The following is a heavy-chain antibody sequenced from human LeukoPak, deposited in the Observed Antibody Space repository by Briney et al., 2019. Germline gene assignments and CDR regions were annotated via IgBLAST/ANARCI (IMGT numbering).Heavy chain of an antibody. Sequence: GASVKVSCKASGYTFTSYYMHWVRQAPGQGLEWMGIINPSGGSTSYAQKFQGRVTMTRDTSTSTVYMELSSLRSEDTAVYYCASRVVTKPTSYAFDIWGQGTMVTVSS. CDR3: ASRVVTKPTSYAFDI. J-gene: IGHJ3*02. V-gene: IGHV1-46*03. D-gene: IGHD3-3*01. CDR1: GYTFTSYY. CDR2: INPSGGST.